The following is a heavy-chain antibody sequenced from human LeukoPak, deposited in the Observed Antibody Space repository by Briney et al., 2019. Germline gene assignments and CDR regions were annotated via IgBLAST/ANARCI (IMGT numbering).Heavy chain of an antibody. CDR2: IYYSGTT. D-gene: IGHD1-26*01. CDR3: VRLPSGSYGEFDY. V-gene: IGHV4-39*01. CDR1: GGSISSSSYC. J-gene: IGHJ4*02. Sequence: PSETLSLSCSVSGGSISSSSYCWGWIRQPPGKGLEWIGIIYYSGTTKYNSSLKSRITISVDTSKNQFSLKMNSVTAADTAVYYCVRLPSGSYGEFDYWGQGTLVTVSS.